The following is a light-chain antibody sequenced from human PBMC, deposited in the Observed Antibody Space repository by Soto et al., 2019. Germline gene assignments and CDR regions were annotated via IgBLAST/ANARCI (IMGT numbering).Light chain of an antibody. J-gene: IGKJ1*01. V-gene: IGKV2-28*01. CDR2: LDS. CDR1: QSLLHSNGYNY. CDR3: MQALQTPRT. Sequence: DIVMTQSPLSLPVTPGEPASISCRSGQSLLHSNGYNYLDWYLQKPGQSPQLLIYLDSNRASGVPDRFSGSGSGTDFTLKISRVEAEDVGVYYCMQALQTPRTFGQGTKVEIK.